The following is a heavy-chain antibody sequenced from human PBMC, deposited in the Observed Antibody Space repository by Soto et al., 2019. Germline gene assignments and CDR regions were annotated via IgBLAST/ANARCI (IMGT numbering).Heavy chain of an antibody. CDR2: ISSSSSTI. CDR1: VFTFSSYS. CDR3: ARDGVSYYYDSSGYYPNWFDP. J-gene: IGHJ5*02. V-gene: IGHV3-48*02. Sequence: GWSLRLSCAASVFTFSSYSMNWVRQAPGKGLEWVSYISSSSSTIYYADSVKGRFTISRDNAKNSLYLQMNSLRDEDTAVYYCARDGVSYYYDSSGYYPNWFDPWGQGTLVTVSS. D-gene: IGHD3-22*01.